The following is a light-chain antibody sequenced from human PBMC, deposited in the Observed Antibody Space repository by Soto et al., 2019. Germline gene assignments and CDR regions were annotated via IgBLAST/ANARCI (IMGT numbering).Light chain of an antibody. CDR2: DAS. Sequence: DTQMTQSPSSLSASVGDRVTITCRASQDIGDYLVWYQQRPGKVPELLIYDASTLQSGVPSRFSGSGSGTDFTLTISSLQAEDVATYYCQKYDSAPPFTFGHGTKVDIK. CDR1: QDIGDY. CDR3: QKYDSAPPFT. V-gene: IGKV1-27*01. J-gene: IGKJ3*01.